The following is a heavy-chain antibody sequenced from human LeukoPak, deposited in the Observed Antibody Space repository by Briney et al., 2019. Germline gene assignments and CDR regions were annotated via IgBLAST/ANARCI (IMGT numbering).Heavy chain of an antibody. CDR3: ARGPPCPLYYYYMDV. J-gene: IGHJ6*03. CDR1: GFTVNNNY. Sequence: PGGSLRLSCAASGFTVNNNYMTWVRQAPGKGLEWVSVIHTGGTTYYADSVKGRFTISRDNSKNTLFLQMNSLRADDTAVYYCARGPPCPLYYYYMDVWGKGTTVTVSS. V-gene: IGHV3-53*01. CDR2: IHTGGTT.